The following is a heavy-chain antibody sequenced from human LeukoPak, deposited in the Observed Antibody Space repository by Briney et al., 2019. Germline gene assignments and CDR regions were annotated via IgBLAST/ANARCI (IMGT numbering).Heavy chain of an antibody. D-gene: IGHD3/OR15-3a*01. Sequence: SETLSLTCTVSGYSISSSNSYWGWIRQPPGKGPEWIGSIYYTGNTYYNASLKSRVTISIDTSKNQISLRLTSVTATDTAMYYCARQTGSGLFTLPGGQGTLVTVSS. CDR2: IYYTGNT. J-gene: IGHJ4*02. CDR3: ARQTGSGLFTLP. CDR1: GYSISSSNSY. V-gene: IGHV4-39*01.